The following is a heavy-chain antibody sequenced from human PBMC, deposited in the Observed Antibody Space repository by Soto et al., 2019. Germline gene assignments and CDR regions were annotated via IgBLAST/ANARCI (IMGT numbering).Heavy chain of an antibody. Sequence: VASVKVSCKASGGTFSSYAISWVRQAPGQGLEWMGGIIPIFGTANYAQKFQGRVTITADESTSTAYMELSSLRSEDTAVYYCARDSKVTIFGVVQDYGMDVWGQGTTVTVSS. CDR2: IIPIFGTA. CDR1: GGTFSSYA. D-gene: IGHD3-3*01. J-gene: IGHJ6*02. V-gene: IGHV1-69*13. CDR3: ARDSKVTIFGVVQDYGMDV.